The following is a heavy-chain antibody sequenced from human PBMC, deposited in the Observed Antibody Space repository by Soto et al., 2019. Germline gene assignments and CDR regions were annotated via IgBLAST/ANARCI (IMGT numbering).Heavy chain of an antibody. J-gene: IGHJ4*02. Sequence: QVQVVQSGGEVKKPGASVKVSCKASGYTFTVYGITWVRQAPGQGLEWMGWISAYSGNTNYAQKFQGRVTMTTDTSTTTAYMELRSLRSDDTAVYYCARDYGGNSPAYFDCWGQGTLVTVSS. CDR1: GYTFTVYG. CDR2: ISAYSGNT. CDR3: ARDYGGNSPAYFDC. D-gene: IGHD4-17*01. V-gene: IGHV1-18*01.